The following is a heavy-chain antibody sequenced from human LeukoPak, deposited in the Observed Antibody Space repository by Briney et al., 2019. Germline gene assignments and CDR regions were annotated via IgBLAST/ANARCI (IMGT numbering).Heavy chain of an antibody. CDR3: ARQQIYQLGPNFDS. V-gene: IGHV5-51*01. CDR2: IYPGDSDT. D-gene: IGHD6-13*01. CDR1: GYSFSSYW. J-gene: IGHJ4*02. Sequence: HGESLKISCKGSGYSFSSYWIGWVRQMPGKGPEYMRIIYPGDSDTRYSPSFQGQVTISADKSISTIYLQWSSLKASDTAMYYCARQQIYQLGPNFDSWGQGTLVTVSS.